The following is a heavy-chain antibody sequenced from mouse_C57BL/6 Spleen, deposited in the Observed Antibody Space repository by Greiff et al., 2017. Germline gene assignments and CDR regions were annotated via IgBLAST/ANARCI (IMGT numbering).Heavy chain of an antibody. CDR2: ISSGGDYI. D-gene: IGHD3-2*02. CDR1: GFTFSSYA. V-gene: IGHV5-9-1*02. J-gene: IGHJ3*01. Sequence: EVKLVESGEGLVKPGGSLKLSCAASGFTFSSYAMSWVCQTPEKRLEWVAYISSGGDYIYYADTVKGRFTISRDNARNTLYLQMSSLKSEDTAMYYCTRDSSGFAYWGQGTLVTVSA. CDR3: TRDSSGFAY.